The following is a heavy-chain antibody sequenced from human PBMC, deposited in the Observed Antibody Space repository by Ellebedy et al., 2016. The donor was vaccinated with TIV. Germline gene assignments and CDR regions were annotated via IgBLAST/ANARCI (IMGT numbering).Heavy chain of an antibody. CDR3: TRFEIISGGGYGMDV. CDR2: IDNAGDT. D-gene: IGHD3-16*01. V-gene: IGHV3-13*01. CDR1: GFTFSRYD. Sequence: GESLKISCAASGFTFSRYDMHRVRRSTRKGLEWVASIDNAGDTYYPGSVKGRFTISRENAKNSLYLQMNSLRVEDTAVYYCTRFEIISGGGYGMDVWGQGTTVTVSS. J-gene: IGHJ6*02.